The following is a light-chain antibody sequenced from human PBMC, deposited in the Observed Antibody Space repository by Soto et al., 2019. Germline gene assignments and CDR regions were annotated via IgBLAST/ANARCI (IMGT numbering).Light chain of an antibody. CDR3: HQYCNTPYT. CDR1: QSVSYTSNSKNL. J-gene: IGKJ2*01. CDR2: WAS. Sequence: DIVMTQSLDSQAVSLGERATINCKSSQSVSYTSNSKNLLAWYQQKPGQPPKLLIYWASTRESGVPDRFSGSGSGTDFTLTISSLQAEDVAVYYCHQYCNTPYTFGQGTKLEIK. V-gene: IGKV4-1*01.